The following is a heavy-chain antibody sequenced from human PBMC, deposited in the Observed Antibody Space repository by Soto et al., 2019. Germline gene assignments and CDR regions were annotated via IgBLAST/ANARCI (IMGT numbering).Heavy chain of an antibody. CDR3: AGSITIFGVVTPPDY. J-gene: IGHJ4*02. CDR1: GYTFTSYG. Sequence: GASVKVSCKASGYTFTSYGISWVRQAPGQGLGWMGWISAYNGNTNYAQKLQGRVTMTTDTSTSTAYMELRSLRSDDTAVYYCAGSITIFGVVTPPDYWGQGTLVTVSS. D-gene: IGHD3-3*01. V-gene: IGHV1-18*01. CDR2: ISAYNGNT.